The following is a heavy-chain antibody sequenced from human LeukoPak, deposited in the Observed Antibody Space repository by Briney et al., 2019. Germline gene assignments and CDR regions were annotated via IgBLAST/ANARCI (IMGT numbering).Heavy chain of an antibody. Sequence: SETLSLTCTVSGGSISSYYWSWIRQPPGRGLEWIGYIYYSGSTNYNPSFKSRVTISVDTSKNQFSLKLSSVTAADTAVYYCARLLWFGELLSPTFDYWGQGTLVTVSS. CDR2: IYYSGST. D-gene: IGHD3-10*01. V-gene: IGHV4-59*01. CDR3: ARLLWFGELLSPTFDY. J-gene: IGHJ4*02. CDR1: GGSISSYY.